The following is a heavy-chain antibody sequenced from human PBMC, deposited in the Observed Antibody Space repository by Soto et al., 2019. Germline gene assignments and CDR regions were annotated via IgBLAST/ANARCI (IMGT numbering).Heavy chain of an antibody. Sequence: GGSLRLSCAASGFTFSSYAMSWVRQAPGKGLEWVSAISGSGGSTYYADSVKGRFTISRDNSKNTLYLQMNSLRAEDPAVYYCAKDLQHGYNLKCFQHWGQGTLVTSPQ. V-gene: IGHV3-23*01. CDR1: GFTFSSYA. J-gene: IGHJ1*01. D-gene: IGHD5-12*01. CDR2: ISGSGGST. CDR3: AKDLQHGYNLKCFQH.